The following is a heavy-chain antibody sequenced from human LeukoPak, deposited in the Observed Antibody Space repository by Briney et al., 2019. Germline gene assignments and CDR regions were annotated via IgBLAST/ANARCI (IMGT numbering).Heavy chain of an antibody. V-gene: IGHV1-2*02. CDR1: GYTFTAYY. CDR3: AREGITILRAFDI. D-gene: IGHD3-3*01. CDR2: INPNSGGT. Sequence: ASVKVSCTASGYTFTAYYMHWVRQAPGQGLEWMGWINPNSGGTNYEQKFQGRVTMTRDTSISTAYMELSRLRSDDTAVYYCAREGITILRAFDIWGQGTMVTVSS. J-gene: IGHJ3*02.